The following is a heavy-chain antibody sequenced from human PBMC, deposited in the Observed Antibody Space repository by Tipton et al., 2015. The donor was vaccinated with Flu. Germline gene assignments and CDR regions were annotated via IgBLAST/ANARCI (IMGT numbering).Heavy chain of an antibody. J-gene: IGHJ4*02. CDR2: IYYSGST. D-gene: IGHD6-19*01. CDR1: GGSISSSSYY. V-gene: IGHV4-39*01. CDR3: ASIIAVAGTSRFGY. Sequence: TLSLTCTVSGGSISSSSYYWGWIRQPPGKGLEWIGSIYYSGSTYYNPSLKSRVTISVDTSKNQFSLKLSSVTAADTAAYYCASIIAVAGTSRFGYWGQGTLVTVSS.